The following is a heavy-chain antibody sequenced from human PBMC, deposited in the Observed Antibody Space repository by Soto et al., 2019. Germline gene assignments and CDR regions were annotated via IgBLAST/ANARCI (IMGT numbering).Heavy chain of an antibody. D-gene: IGHD3-10*01. CDR1: GYTFTSYA. Sequence: ASVKVSCKASGYTFTSYATHWVRQAPGQRLEWMGWINAGNGNTKYSQKFQGRVTITRDTSTSTVYMELSSLRSEDTAVYYCARVHAKSPILLSYGMDVWGQGTTVTVSS. CDR3: ARVHAKSPILLSYGMDV. V-gene: IGHV1-3*01. J-gene: IGHJ6*02. CDR2: INAGNGNT.